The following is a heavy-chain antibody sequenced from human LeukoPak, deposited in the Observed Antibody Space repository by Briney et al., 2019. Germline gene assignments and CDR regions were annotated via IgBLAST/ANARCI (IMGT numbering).Heavy chain of an antibody. V-gene: IGHV3-23*01. J-gene: IGHJ4*02. CDR3: AKDAGTRDGYNSDFFDF. CDR1: GFTFSSFA. CDR2: ISVNGGST. D-gene: IGHD5-24*01. Sequence: GGSLRLSCAASGFTFSSFALSWVRQAPGEGLEWVSAISVNGGSTYYADSVKGRFTISRDSSKNILYLQMNSLRAEDTAVYYCAKDAGTRDGYNSDFFDFWGQGTLVTVSS.